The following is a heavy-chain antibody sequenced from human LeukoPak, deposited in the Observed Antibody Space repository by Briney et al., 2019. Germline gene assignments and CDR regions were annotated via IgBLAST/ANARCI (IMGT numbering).Heavy chain of an antibody. CDR1: GSTFSTYA. CDR3: AKDSSSYDWGYMDV. CDR2: IGGSDGRT. Sequence: GGSLRLSCAASGSTFSTYAMSWVRQAPGKGLEWVSLIGGSDGRTRYADSVKGRFTISSDNSKNTLYLEMNSLRAEDTAVYYCAKDSSSYDWGYMDVWGKGTTVTISS. V-gene: IGHV3-23*01. J-gene: IGHJ6*03. D-gene: IGHD3-22*01.